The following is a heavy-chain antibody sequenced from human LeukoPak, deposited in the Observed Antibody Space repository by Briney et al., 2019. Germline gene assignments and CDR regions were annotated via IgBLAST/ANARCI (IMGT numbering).Heavy chain of an antibody. V-gene: IGHV1-69*05. D-gene: IGHD3-16*01. Sequence: GSSVKVSCKASGGTFSSYAISGVRQAPGQGLEWMGGIIPIFGTANYAQKFQGRVTITTDESTSTAYMELSSLTSEDTAVYYCARSMGESGYSQFYPFDYWGQGTLVTVSS. CDR3: ARSMGESGYSQFYPFDY. CDR1: GGTFSSYA. J-gene: IGHJ4*02. CDR2: IIPIFGTA.